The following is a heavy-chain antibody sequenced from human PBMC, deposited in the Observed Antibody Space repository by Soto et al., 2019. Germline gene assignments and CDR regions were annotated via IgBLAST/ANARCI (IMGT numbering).Heavy chain of an antibody. Sequence: SETLSLTCTVSGGSISGSSYYWGWIRQPPGKGLEWIGTIYYSGAAYYNPSLKSRVTISVDTSRNQFSMKLNSVTAADTAVHYCTGMLVQWLPRNLGQGTVVTVAS. D-gene: IGHD6-19*01. CDR3: TGMLVQWLPRN. V-gene: IGHV4-39*01. CDR2: IYYSGAA. J-gene: IGHJ4*02. CDR1: GGSISGSSYY.